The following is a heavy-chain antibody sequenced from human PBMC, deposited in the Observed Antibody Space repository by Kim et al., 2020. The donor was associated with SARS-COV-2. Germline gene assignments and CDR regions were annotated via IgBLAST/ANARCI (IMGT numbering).Heavy chain of an antibody. CDR3: ARDRWFGDLGARNFDY. V-gene: IGHV3-33*01. CDR1: GFTFSSYG. D-gene: IGHD3-10*01. J-gene: IGHJ4*02. Sequence: GGSLRLSCAASGFTFSSYGMHWVRQAPGKGLEWVAVIWYDGINKYYADSVKGRFTISRDNSKNTLYLQMNSLRAEDTAVYYCARDRWFGDLGARNFDYWGQGTLVTVSS. CDR2: IWYDGINK.